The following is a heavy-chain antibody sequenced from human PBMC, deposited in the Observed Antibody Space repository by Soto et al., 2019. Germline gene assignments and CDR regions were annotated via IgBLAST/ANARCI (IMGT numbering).Heavy chain of an antibody. J-gene: IGHJ4*02. CDR2: IYHSGST. V-gene: IGHV4-39*07. CDR3: ARANWYSEY. CDR1: SGSISSGSYY. Sequence: SETLSLTCTVSSGSISSGSYYWGWIRQPPGKGLEWIGAIYHSGSTNYNPSLKSRVTISVDTSKNRVSLNLTSLTAADTAIYYCARANWYSEYWGQGTLVTVSS. D-gene: IGHD7-27*01.